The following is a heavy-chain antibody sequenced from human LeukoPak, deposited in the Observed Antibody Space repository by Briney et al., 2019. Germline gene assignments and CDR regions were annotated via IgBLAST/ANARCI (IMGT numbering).Heavy chain of an antibody. Sequence: GGSLRLSCAASGFTFSDYYMSWIRQAPGKGLEWVSYISSSGSTIYYADSVKGRFTISRDNAKNSLYLQMNSLRAEDTAVYYCAIPNYYDSSGYRGQIDAFDIWGQGTMVTVSS. CDR3: AIPNYYDSSGYRGQIDAFDI. CDR2: ISSSGSTI. J-gene: IGHJ3*02. D-gene: IGHD3-22*01. CDR1: GFTFSDYY. V-gene: IGHV3-11*01.